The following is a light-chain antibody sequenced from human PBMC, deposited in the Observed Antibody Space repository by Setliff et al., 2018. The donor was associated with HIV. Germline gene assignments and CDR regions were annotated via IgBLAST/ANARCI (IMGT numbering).Light chain of an antibody. Sequence: QSALTQPASVSGSPGQSITVSCTGTSSDVGAYNYVSWYQQHPGKAPKLMIYEVSNLPSGVSNRFSGSKSGNTASLTISGLRAEDEANYYCTSYTTSSTLVVFGGGTKVTVL. CDR2: EVS. CDR1: SSDVGAYNY. V-gene: IGLV2-14*01. J-gene: IGLJ2*01. CDR3: TSYTTSSTLVV.